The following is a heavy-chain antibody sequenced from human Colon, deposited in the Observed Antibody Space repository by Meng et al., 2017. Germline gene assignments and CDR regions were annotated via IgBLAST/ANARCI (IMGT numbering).Heavy chain of an antibody. CDR3: ARDWGSGTPY. J-gene: IGHJ4*02. CDR1: GDSVNNRTYY. CDR2: VYYDGTT. Sequence: VKLQESGPGLVRPSETLPLTCTVSGDSVNNRTYYWTWIRQPPEKGLEWIGYVYYDGTTNYNPFLESRLTMSIDTSKNQFSLKLSSVTAADTAVYYCARDWGSGTPYWGQGTLVTVSS. V-gene: IGHV4-61*01. D-gene: IGHD3-10*01.